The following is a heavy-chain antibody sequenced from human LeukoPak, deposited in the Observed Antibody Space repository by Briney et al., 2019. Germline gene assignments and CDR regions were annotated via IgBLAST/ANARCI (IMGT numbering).Heavy chain of an antibody. V-gene: IGHV3-23*01. CDR1: GFTFSSYA. CDR2: ISGSGGST. Sequence: GGSLRLSCAASGFTFSSYAMSWVRQAPGKGLEWVSAISGSGGSTYYADSVKGRFTISRDNSKNTLYLQMNSLRAEDTAVYYCAKGGRYYDSSGYYYPTSGDAFDIWGQGTMVTVSS. J-gene: IGHJ3*02. D-gene: IGHD3-22*01. CDR3: AKGGRYYDSSGYYYPTSGDAFDI.